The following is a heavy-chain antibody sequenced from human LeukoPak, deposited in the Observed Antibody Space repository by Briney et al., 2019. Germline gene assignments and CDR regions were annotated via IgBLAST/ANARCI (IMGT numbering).Heavy chain of an antibody. Sequence: ASVKVSCKASGYTFTSYDINWVRQATGQGLEWMGWMNPNSGNTDYAQKFQGRVTITRNTSISPAYMELSSVTSEDTATYYCARGWLWNAFEIWGQGTMVTVSS. D-gene: IGHD3-9*01. CDR3: ARGWLWNAFEI. J-gene: IGHJ3*02. CDR2: MNPNSGNT. CDR1: GYTFTSYD. V-gene: IGHV1-8*01.